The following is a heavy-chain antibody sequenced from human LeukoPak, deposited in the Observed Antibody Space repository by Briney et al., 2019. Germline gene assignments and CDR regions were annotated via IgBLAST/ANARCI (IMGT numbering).Heavy chain of an antibody. J-gene: IGHJ4*02. D-gene: IGHD1-26*01. CDR3: ASSLSGSYYVFEY. CDR2: IYPGDSDT. V-gene: IGHV5-51*01. Sequence: GESLKTSCKGSGYSFTSYWIGWVRQMPGKGLEWMGIIYPGDSDTRYSPSFQGQVTISADKSISTAYLQWSSLKASDTAMYYCASSLSGSYYVFEYWGQGTLVTVSS. CDR1: GYSFTSYW.